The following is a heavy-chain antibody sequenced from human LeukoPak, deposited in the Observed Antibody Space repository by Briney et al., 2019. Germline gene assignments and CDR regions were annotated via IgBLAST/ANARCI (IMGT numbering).Heavy chain of an antibody. V-gene: IGHV5-51*01. D-gene: IGHD2-2*01. CDR3: ARTPGYCSSTSCYPGWFDP. Sequence: GESLQISCKGSGYSFTSYWIGWVRQMPGKGLEWMGIIYPGDSDTRYSPSFQGQVTISADKSISTAYLQWSSLKASDTAMYYCARTPGYCSSTSCYPGWFDPWGQGTLVTVSS. J-gene: IGHJ5*02. CDR2: IYPGDSDT. CDR1: GYSFTSYW.